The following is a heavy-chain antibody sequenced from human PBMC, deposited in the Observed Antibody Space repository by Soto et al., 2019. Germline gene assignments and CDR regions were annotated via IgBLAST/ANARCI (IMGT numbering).Heavy chain of an antibody. D-gene: IGHD5-18*01. Sequence: GGSLRLSCAASGFTFSSYWMHWVRQAPGKGLVWVSRINSDGSSTSYADSVKGRFTISRDNAKNTLYLQMNSLRAEDTAVYYCARAVGYSYGYYYYYYMDVWGKGTTVTVSS. V-gene: IGHV3-74*01. CDR2: INSDGSST. CDR1: GFTFSSYW. J-gene: IGHJ6*03. CDR3: ARAVGYSYGYYYYYYMDV.